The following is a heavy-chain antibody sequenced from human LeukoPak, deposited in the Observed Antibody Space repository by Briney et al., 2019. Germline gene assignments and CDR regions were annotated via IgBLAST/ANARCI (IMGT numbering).Heavy chain of an antibody. D-gene: IGHD3-10*01. Sequence: SSETLSLTCTVSGGSISSSSYYWGWIRQPPGKGLEWIGSIYYSGSTCYNPSLKSRVTISVDTSKNQFSLKLSSVTAADTAVYYCARDFASGDRSVDYWGQGTLVTVSS. CDR2: IYYSGST. J-gene: IGHJ4*02. V-gene: IGHV4-39*07. CDR1: GGSISSSSYY. CDR3: ARDFASGDRSVDY.